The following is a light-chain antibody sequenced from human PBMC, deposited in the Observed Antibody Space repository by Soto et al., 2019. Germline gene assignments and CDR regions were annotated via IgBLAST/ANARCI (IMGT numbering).Light chain of an antibody. CDR2: VAS. CDR3: QQYNNWPSYT. Sequence: IVMTQSPATLSVCPGERATLSCRASQSVYSNLAWYQKQPGQAPRLLISVASTRATGIHARFRGSESGTEFTLTISRMQSEDLAVYCCQQYNNWPSYTFVQGTKLEIK. J-gene: IGKJ2*01. V-gene: IGKV3-15*01. CDR1: QSVYSN.